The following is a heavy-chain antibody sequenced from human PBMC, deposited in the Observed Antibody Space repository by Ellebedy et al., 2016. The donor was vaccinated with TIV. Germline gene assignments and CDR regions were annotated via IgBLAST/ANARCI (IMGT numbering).Heavy chain of an antibody. V-gene: IGHV4-38-2*02. J-gene: IGHJ4*02. CDR3: ARSCSPSCWECLEY. CDR1: GYSISSVYY. CDR2: IYHSGST. Sequence: SETLSLXXTVSGYSISSVYYLGWIRQPPGKGLEWIGSIYHSGSTYYNPSLQSRVAISLDSSKTQFSLELNSVTAADTAVYFCARSCSPSCWECLEYWGQGVLVTVSS. D-gene: IGHD2-2*01.